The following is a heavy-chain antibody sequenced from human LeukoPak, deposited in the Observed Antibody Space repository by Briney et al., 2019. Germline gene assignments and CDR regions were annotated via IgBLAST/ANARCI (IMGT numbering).Heavy chain of an antibody. CDR1: GGSISSSSYY. Sequence: SETLSLTCTVSGGSISSSSYYWGWIRQPPGKGLEWIGSIYYSGSTYYNPSLKSRVTISVGTSKNQFSLKLSSVTAADTAVYYCARRRVTMVRGVLSGFDPWGQGTLVTVSS. V-gene: IGHV4-39*07. D-gene: IGHD3-10*01. J-gene: IGHJ5*02. CDR3: ARRRVTMVRGVLSGFDP. CDR2: IYYSGST.